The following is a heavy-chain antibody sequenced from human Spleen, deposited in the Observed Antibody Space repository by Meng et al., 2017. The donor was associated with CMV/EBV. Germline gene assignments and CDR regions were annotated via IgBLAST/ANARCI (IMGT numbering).Heavy chain of an antibody. J-gene: IGHJ5*02. CDR1: RVTLISYT. V-gene: IGHV3-23*01. CDR2: ISGSGGRT. CDR3: ARGHPRLDP. Sequence: SCAASRVTLISYTMSWVRQAQGKGLEWVSAISGSGGRTYYADYVKGRFTNSRNNAKKSLYLQMNNLRAEDTAVYYCARGHPRLDPWGQGTLATVSS.